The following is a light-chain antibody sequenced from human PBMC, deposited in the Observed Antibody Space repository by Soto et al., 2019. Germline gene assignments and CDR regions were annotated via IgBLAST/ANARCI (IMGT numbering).Light chain of an antibody. CDR1: KLGDKY. CDR3: QTWDSSTGV. V-gene: IGLV3-1*01. CDR2: QDG. Sequence: SYELTQPPSVSVPPGQTASITCSGDKLGDKYASWYQQKPGQSPVLVIYQDGKRPSGIPERFSGSNSGNTATLTISGTQAMGEADYYCQTWDSSTGVFGTGTKHTVL. J-gene: IGLJ1*01.